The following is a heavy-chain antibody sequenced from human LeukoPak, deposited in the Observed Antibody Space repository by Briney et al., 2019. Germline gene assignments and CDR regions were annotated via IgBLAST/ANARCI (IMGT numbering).Heavy chain of an antibody. D-gene: IGHD3-22*01. CDR3: ASATGPRNYYASSPYWFSNYYDYAMDV. CDR1: GFTVSSNY. J-gene: IGHJ6*02. CDR2: IYSGGST. V-gene: IGHV3-66*02. Sequence: PGGSLRLSCAASGFTVSSNYMSWVRQAPGKGLEWVSVIYSGGSTYYADSVKGRCTISRDNSKNTLYLQMNSLRAEDTTLYYCASATGPRNYYASSPYWFSNYYDYAMDVWGQGTPVTVSS.